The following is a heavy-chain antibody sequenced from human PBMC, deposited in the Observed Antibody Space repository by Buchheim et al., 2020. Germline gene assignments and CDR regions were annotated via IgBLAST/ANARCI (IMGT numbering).Heavy chain of an antibody. D-gene: IGHD4-11*01. J-gene: IGHJ4*02. Sequence: EVQLVESGGGLVQPGGSLRLSCAASGFTFNNFWMSWVRQAPGKGLEWVANINLDGRQKYYVHSVKGRFTVSRDNAKNPPYLQMNSLRVEDTAVYYCTRERDSSDYWGQGTL. CDR2: INLDGRQK. V-gene: IGHV3-7*01. CDR3: TRERDSSDY. CDR1: GFTFNNFW.